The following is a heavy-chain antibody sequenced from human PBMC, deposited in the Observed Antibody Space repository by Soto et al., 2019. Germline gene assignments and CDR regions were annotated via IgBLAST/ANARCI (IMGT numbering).Heavy chain of an antibody. V-gene: IGHV3-48*02. CDR1: GFTFSSYS. CDR2: ISSSSSTI. Sequence: PGGSLRLSCAASGFTFSSYSMNWVRQAPGKGLEGVSYISSSSSTIYYADSVKGRFTISRDNAKNSLYLQMNSLRDEDTAVYYCARDRIVLMVCAYAHGAFDIWGQGTMVTVSS. J-gene: IGHJ3*02. CDR3: ARDRIVLMVCAYAHGAFDI. D-gene: IGHD2-8*01.